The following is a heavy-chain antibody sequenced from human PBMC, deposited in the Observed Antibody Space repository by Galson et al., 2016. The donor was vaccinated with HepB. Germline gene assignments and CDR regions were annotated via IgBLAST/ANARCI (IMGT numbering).Heavy chain of an antibody. J-gene: IGHJ4*02. CDR2: IRSKASNYAT. CDR1: GFTFSGSA. V-gene: IGHV3-73*01. CDR3: TTSLVYYFDY. Sequence: SLRLSCAASGFTFSGSAIQWVRQASGKGLEWVGRIRSKASNYATAYAASVKGRFTISRDDSKNTAYLQMNSLKTEDTAVYYCTTSLVYYFDYGGQGTLVTVSS. D-gene: IGHD2-21*01.